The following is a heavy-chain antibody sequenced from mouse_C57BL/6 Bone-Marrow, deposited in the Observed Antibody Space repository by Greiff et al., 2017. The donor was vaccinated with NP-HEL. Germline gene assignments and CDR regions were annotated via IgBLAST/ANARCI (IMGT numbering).Heavy chain of an antibody. CDR2: IHPNSGST. V-gene: IGHV1-64*01. J-gene: IGHJ1*03. CDR3: ARMEGRGYFDV. Sequence: QVQLQQPGAELVKPGASVKLSCKASGYTFTSYWMHWVKQRPGQGLEWIGMIHPNSGSTNYNEKFKSKATLTVDKSSSTAYMQLSSLTSEDSAVYYCARMEGRGYFDVWGTGTTVTVSS. CDR1: GYTFTSYW.